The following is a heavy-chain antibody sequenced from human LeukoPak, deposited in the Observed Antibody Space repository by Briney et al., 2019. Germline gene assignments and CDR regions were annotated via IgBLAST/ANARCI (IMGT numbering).Heavy chain of an antibody. Sequence: GASLRLSCAASGFTFSSYAMSWVRQAPGKGLEWVSAISGSGGSTYYADSVKGRFTISRDNSRNTLYLQMNSLRAEDTAVCYCAKDVVSGDYSYFDYWGQGTLVTVSS. J-gene: IGHJ4*02. D-gene: IGHD4-17*01. CDR3: AKDVVSGDYSYFDY. V-gene: IGHV3-23*01. CDR1: GFTFSSYA. CDR2: ISGSGGST.